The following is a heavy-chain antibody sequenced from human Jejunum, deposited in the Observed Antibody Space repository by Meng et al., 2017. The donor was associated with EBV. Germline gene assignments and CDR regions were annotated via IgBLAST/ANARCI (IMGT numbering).Heavy chain of an antibody. Sequence: DVQSLDAVGDFLLHAGSLRLSSAASGLTCSTDAMSWVRQAPGKGLEWVSVITGSGGSTDYADSVKGRFTISRDSSKNTLYLQMNCLRAEDTAVYYCAKLVRDWGQGTLVNVSS. V-gene: IGHV3-23*01. CDR1: GLTCSTDA. CDR3: AKLVRD. J-gene: IGHJ4*02. D-gene: IGHD2/OR15-2a*01. CDR2: ITGSGGST.